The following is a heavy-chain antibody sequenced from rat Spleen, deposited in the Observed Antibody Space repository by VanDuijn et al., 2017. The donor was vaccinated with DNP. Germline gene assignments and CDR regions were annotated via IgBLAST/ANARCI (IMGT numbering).Heavy chain of an antibody. CDR2: INTLSGGS. CDR3: ARQLPYWYFDF. CDR1: GYTLTSYY. D-gene: IGHD1-10*01. V-gene: IGHV1-43*01. Sequence: QVQLQQSGAELAKPGSSVKISCKASGYTLTSYYVGWIKQTTGQGLEYIGYINTLSGGSNYSERFKDKATLTLDKSSSTAFMQLSSLTPDDSAVYYCARQLPYWYFDFWGSGTMVTVSS. J-gene: IGHJ1*01.